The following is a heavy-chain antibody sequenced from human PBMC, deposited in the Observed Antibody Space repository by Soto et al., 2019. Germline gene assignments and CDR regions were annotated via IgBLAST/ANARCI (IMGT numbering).Heavy chain of an antibody. V-gene: IGHV3-21*01. Sequence: PGGSLRLSCAASGFTFSSYSMNWVRQAPGKGLEWVSSISSSSSYIYYADSVKGRFTISRDNAKNSLYLQMNSLRAEDTAVYYCARGLHSANSVSTRGKGTLVTVSS. CDR1: GFTFSSYS. CDR3: ARGLHSANSVST. D-gene: IGHD3-16*01. CDR2: ISSSSSYI. J-gene: IGHJ4*02.